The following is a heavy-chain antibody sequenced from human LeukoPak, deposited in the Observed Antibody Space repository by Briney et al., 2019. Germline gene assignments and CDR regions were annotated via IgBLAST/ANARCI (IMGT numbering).Heavy chain of an antibody. CDR2: ISSSSSCI. Sequence: GGSLRLSCAASGFTFSSYSMNWVRRAPGKGLEWVSSISSSSSCIYYADSVKGRFTISRDNAKNSLYLQMNSLRAEDTDVYYCARDWYCSGGSCYSFDYWGQGTLVTVSS. V-gene: IGHV3-21*01. CDR3: ARDWYCSGGSCYSFDY. CDR1: GFTFSSYS. J-gene: IGHJ4*02. D-gene: IGHD2-15*01.